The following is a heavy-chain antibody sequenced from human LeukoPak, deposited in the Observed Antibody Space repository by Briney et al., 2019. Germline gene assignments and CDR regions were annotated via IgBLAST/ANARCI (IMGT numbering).Heavy chain of an antibody. V-gene: IGHV4-61*02. D-gene: IGHD2-2*01. CDR2: IYTSGNT. CDR3: ARRYCSSTSCQHIYFDY. Sequence: SETLSLTCTVSGDSISSGSYYWTWIRQPAGKGLEWIGRIYTSGNTNYNSALKSRVTISLDMSKNQFSLKLSSVTAADTAVYYCARRYCSSTSCQHIYFDYWGQGTLVTVSS. J-gene: IGHJ4*02. CDR1: GDSISSGSYY.